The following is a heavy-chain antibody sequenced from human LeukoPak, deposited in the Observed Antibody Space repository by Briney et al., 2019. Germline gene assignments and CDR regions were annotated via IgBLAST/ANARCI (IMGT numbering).Heavy chain of an antibody. CDR3: ARDQYGDYANDY. Sequence: GGSLRLSCAASGFTFSGYAMSWVRQAPGKGLEWVSYISGTGSTVYYADSVKGRFTISRDNAKNSLYLQMNSLRDEDTAVYYCARDQYGDYANDYWGQGTLVTVSS. CDR2: ISGTGSTV. V-gene: IGHV3-48*02. J-gene: IGHJ4*02. CDR1: GFTFSGYA. D-gene: IGHD4-17*01.